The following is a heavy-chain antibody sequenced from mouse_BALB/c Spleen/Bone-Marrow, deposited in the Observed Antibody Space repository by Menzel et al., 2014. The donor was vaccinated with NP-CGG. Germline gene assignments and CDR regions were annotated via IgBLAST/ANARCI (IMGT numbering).Heavy chain of an antibody. J-gene: IGHJ4*01. Sequence: VKLMESGPGLVAPSQRLSIPCTVSGFSLTGYGVSWVRPPPGKGLEWLGMIWGDGSTDYNSALKSRLSISKDNSKSQVFLKINSLQTDDTARYYCARDSFLITRALDYWGQGTSVTVSS. CDR2: IWGDGST. CDR1: GFSLTGYG. V-gene: IGHV2-6-7*01. D-gene: IGHD2-4*01. CDR3: ARDSFLITRALDY.